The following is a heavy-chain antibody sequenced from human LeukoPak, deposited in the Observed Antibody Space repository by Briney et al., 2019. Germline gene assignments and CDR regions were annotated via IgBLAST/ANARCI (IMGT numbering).Heavy chain of an antibody. CDR3: AKDLDNYYDSSGYYKDAFDI. J-gene: IGHJ3*02. D-gene: IGHD3-22*01. CDR1: GFTFSSYA. V-gene: IGHV3-23*01. CDR2: ISGSGGTT. Sequence: GGSLRLSCAASGFTFSSYAMSWVRQAPGKGLEWVSAISGSGGTTYYADFVKGRFTISRDNSKNTLYLQMNSLRAEDTAVYYCAKDLDNYYDSSGYYKDAFDIWGQGTMVTVSS.